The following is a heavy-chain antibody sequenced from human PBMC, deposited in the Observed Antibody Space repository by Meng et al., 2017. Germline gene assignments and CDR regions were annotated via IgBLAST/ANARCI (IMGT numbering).Heavy chain of an antibody. V-gene: IGHV1-69*05. CDR3: ARELMVRGVYNYFDY. J-gene: IGHJ4*02. CDR1: GGTFSSYA. D-gene: IGHD3-10*01. CDR2: IIPIFGTA. Sequence: SVQVSCKASGGTFSSYAISWVRQAPGQGLEWMGGIIPIFGTANYAQKFQGRVTITTDESTSTAYMELNSLRSEDTAVYYCARELMVRGVYNYFDYWGQGTLVTVSS.